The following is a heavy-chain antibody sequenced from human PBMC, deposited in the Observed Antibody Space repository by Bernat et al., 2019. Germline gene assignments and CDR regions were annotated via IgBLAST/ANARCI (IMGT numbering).Heavy chain of an antibody. Sequence: EVQLVDSGGGLVKPGGSLRLSCAASGFTFTTAWMNWVRQAPGKGLEYVSAISSNGGSTYYADSVKGRFTISRDNSKNTLYLQMSSLRAEDTAVYYCVKEYYDFWCGYTTGDAFDIWGQGTMVTVSS. CDR3: VKEYYDFWCGYTTGDAFDI. CDR2: ISSNGGST. CDR1: GFTFTTAW. V-gene: IGHV3-64D*06. J-gene: IGHJ3*02. D-gene: IGHD3-3*01.